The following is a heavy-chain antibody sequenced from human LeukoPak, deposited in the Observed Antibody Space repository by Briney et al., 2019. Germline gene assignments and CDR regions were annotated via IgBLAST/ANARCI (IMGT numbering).Heavy chain of an antibody. CDR3: AGEEGIAAAAAIYYYGMDV. CDR2: ITPILGIA. Sequence: SVKVSCKASGGTFSSYAISWVRQAPGQGLEWMGRITPILGIANYAQKFQGRVTITADKSTSTAYMELSSLRSEDTAVYYCAGEEGIAAAAAIYYYGMDVWGQGTTVTVSS. J-gene: IGHJ6*02. CDR1: GGTFSSYA. D-gene: IGHD6-13*01. V-gene: IGHV1-69*04.